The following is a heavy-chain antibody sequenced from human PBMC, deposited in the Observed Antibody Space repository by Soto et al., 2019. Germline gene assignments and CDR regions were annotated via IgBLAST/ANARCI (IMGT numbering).Heavy chain of an antibody. J-gene: IGHJ5*02. V-gene: IGHV4-59*01. CDR3: ARDLTGNNWFDP. CDR2: IYYSGST. D-gene: IGHD7-27*01. CDR1: GGSISSYY. Sequence: ETLSLTCTVSGGSISSYYWSWIRQPPGKGLEWIGYIYYSGSTNYNPSLKSRVTISVDTSKNQFSLKLSSVTAADTAVYYCARDLTGNNWFDPWGQGTLVTVSS.